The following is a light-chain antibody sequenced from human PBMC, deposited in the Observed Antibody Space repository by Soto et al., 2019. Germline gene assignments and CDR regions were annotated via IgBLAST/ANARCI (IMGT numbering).Light chain of an antibody. J-gene: IGLJ2*01. CDR1: SSDVGIYKY. CDR3: SSYTSISTVV. V-gene: IGLV2-14*01. CDR2: EVT. Sequence: QSALTQPASVSGSPGQSITISCTGTSSDVGIYKYVSWYQQHPGKAPNLMIYEVTNRPSGVSNRFSGSKSGNTASLTISGLQAEDEADYYCSSYTSISTVVFGGGTKVTVL.